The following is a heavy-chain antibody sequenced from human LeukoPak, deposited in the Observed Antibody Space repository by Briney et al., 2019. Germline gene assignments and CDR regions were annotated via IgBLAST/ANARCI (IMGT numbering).Heavy chain of an antibody. CDR2: ISYDGNNK. CDR1: GFTFSSYG. CDR3: ARMIRDGYNLFDY. Sequence: GGSLRLSCAASGFTFSSYGMHWVRQAPGKGPEWVAVISYDGNNKYYADSVKGRFTISRDDSKNSLYLQMNSLKTEDTAVYYCARMIRDGYNLFDYWGQGTLVTVSS. J-gene: IGHJ4*02. V-gene: IGHV3-30*03. D-gene: IGHD5-24*01.